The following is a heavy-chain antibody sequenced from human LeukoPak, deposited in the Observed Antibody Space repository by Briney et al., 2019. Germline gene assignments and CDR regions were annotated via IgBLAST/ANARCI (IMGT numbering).Heavy chain of an antibody. CDR2: INPNSGGT. J-gene: IGHJ5*02. CDR3: AREALEVIVSSSWRTGWFGP. CDR1: GYTFTGYY. V-gene: IGHV1-2*02. D-gene: IGHD6-13*01. Sequence: ASVKVSCKASGYTFTGYYMHWVRQAPGQGLEWMGWINPNSGGTNYAQKFQGRVTMTRDTSISTAYMELSRLRSDDTAVYYCAREALEVIVSSSWRTGWFGPWGQGTLVTVSS.